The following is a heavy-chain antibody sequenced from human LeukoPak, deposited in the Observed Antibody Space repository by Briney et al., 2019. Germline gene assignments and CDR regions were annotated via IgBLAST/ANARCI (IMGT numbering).Heavy chain of an antibody. V-gene: IGHV4-31*01. Sequence: SGTLSLTCTVSGGSISSGGYYWSWIRQHPGKGLEWIGYIYYTGSTYYNPSLKSQLTISVDTSKNQFSLKLSSVTAADTAVYYCARGVRSAVAGYYSNYWGQGTLVTVSS. J-gene: IGHJ4*02. CDR1: GGSISSGGYY. D-gene: IGHD6-19*01. CDR2: IYYTGST. CDR3: ARGVRSAVAGYYSNY.